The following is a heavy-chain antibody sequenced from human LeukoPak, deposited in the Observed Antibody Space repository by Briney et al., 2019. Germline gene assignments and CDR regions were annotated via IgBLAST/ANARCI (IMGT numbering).Heavy chain of an antibody. D-gene: IGHD2-2*01. J-gene: IGHJ4*02. V-gene: IGHV4-39*01. CDR2: INHSGST. CDR3: ARHVPSIVVVPAAGYDY. Sequence: PAETLSLTCTVSGGSISSSGYYWSWIRQPPGKGLEWIGEINHSGSTNYNPSLKSRVTISVDTSKNQFSLKLSSVTAADTAVYYCARHVPSIVVVPAAGYDYWGQGTLVTVSS. CDR1: GGSISSSGYY.